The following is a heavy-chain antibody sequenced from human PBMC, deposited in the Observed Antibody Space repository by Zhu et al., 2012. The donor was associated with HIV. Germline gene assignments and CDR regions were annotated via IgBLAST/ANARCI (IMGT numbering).Heavy chain of an antibody. CDR2: IHYSGRT. CDR3: ARRGVYSGSYYLDY. CDR1: SGSFNSSSYY. J-gene: IGHJ4*02. V-gene: IGHV4-39*07. Sequence: QVHLQESGPGPVKPSETLSLTCTVSSGSFNSSSYYWGWIRQPPGKGLEWIGSIHYSGRTYYNPSLKSRVTISVDTSKNQFSLKLSSVTAADTAVYYCARRGVYSGSYYLDYWGQGNPGHRLL. D-gene: IGHD1-26*01.